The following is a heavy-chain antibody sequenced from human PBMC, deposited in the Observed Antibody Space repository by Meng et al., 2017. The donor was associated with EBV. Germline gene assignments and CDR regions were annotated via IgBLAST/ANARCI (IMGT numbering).Heavy chain of an antibody. J-gene: IGHJ4*02. CDR3: AKGDVYYYDSSGYPNY. V-gene: IGHV3-30*18. D-gene: IGHD3-22*01. CDR2: ISYDGSNK. Sequence: QGQVVESGGGVVQPGRSLRLSCAASGFTFSRYGMHWVRQAPGKGLEWVAVISYDGSNKYYADSVKGRFTISRDNSKNTLYLQMNSLRAEDTAVYYCAKGDVYYYDSSGYPNYWGQGTLVTVSS. CDR1: GFTFSRYG.